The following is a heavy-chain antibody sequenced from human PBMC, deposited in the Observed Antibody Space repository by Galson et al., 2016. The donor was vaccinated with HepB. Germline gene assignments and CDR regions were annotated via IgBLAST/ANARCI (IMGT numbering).Heavy chain of an antibody. CDR3: GRLRRIVTTGSWSSQSYFDD. D-gene: IGHD1-26*01. Sequence: SVKVSCKASGHILTGYYVHWVRQAPGQGLEWMGWIDPRSGGTIYAENFQGRVTMTRDTSINTAYMELSRLRSADTAVYYCGRLRRIVTTGSWSSQSYFDDWGQGALVTVCS. J-gene: IGHJ4*02. CDR2: IDPRSGGT. V-gene: IGHV1-2*02. CDR1: GHILTGYY.